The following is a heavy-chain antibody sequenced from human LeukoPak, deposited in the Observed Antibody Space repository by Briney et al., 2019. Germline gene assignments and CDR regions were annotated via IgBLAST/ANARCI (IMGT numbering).Heavy chain of an antibody. CDR2: INPNSGGT. J-gene: IGHJ4*02. V-gene: IGHV1-2*02. CDR3: AKAVYQLPTIDY. D-gene: IGHD2-2*01. Sequence: ASVKVSCKASGYTFTGYYMHWVRQAPGQGLEWMGWINPNSGGTNYAQKFQGRVAMTRDTSISTAYMELGRLRSDDTAVYYCAKAVYQLPTIDYWGQGTLVTVSS. CDR1: GYTFTGYY.